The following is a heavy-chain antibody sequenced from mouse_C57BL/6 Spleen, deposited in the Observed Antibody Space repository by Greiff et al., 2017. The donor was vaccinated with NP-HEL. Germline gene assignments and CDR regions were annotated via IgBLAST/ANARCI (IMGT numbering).Heavy chain of an antibody. V-gene: IGHV5-17*01. CDR2: ISSGSSTI. J-gene: IGHJ3*01. CDR3: VPYYYGSSYGFAY. D-gene: IGHD1-1*01. CDR1: GFTFSDYG. Sequence: EVQLVESGGGLVKPGGSLKLSCAASGFTFSDYGMHWVRQAPEKGLEWVAYISSGSSTIYYADTVKGRFTISRDNAKNTLFLQMTSLRSEDTAMYYCVPYYYGSSYGFAYWGQGTLVTVSA.